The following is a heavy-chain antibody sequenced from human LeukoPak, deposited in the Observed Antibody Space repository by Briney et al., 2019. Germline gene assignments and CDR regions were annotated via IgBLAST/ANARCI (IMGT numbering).Heavy chain of an antibody. D-gene: IGHD3-16*01. Sequence: GGSLRLSCAASGFTFSSYSMNWVRQAPGKGLEWGSYISSSSSTIYYADSVKGRFTISRDNAKKSMYLQMNSLRAEDTAVYYCARDGGTPGPPLDYWGQGTLVTVSS. CDR1: GFTFSSYS. CDR2: ISSSSSTI. V-gene: IGHV3-48*04. J-gene: IGHJ4*02. CDR3: ARDGGTPGPPLDY.